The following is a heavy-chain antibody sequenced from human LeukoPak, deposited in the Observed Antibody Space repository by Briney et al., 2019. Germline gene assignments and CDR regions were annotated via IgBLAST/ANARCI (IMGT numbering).Heavy chain of an antibody. D-gene: IGHD3-10*01. CDR3: ARSGGRGFGEYN. Sequence: TGGSLRLSCAASGFTFRSYDMSWVRQAPGKELEGVSSIGASGVHTYHADSVKGRFTISRDNSKNTLYLQLNSLRAEDTAVYYCARSGGRGFGEYNWGQGTLVTVSS. J-gene: IGHJ4*02. CDR2: IGASGVHT. V-gene: IGHV3-23*01. CDR1: GFTFRSYD.